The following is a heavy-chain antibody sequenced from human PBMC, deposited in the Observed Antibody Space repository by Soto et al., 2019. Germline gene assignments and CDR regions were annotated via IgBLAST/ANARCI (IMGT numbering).Heavy chain of an antibody. CDR2: IYYSGST. V-gene: IGHV4-59*08. D-gene: IGHD3-22*01. J-gene: IGHJ5*02. CDR3: ARGGYYDSSGYTGGWFDP. CDR1: GGSISSYY. Sequence: SETLSLTCTVSGGSISSYYWSWIRQPPGKGLEWIGYIYYSGSTNYNPSLKSRVTISVDTSKNQFSLKLSSVTAADTAVYYCARGGYYDSSGYTGGWFDPWGQGTLVTVSS.